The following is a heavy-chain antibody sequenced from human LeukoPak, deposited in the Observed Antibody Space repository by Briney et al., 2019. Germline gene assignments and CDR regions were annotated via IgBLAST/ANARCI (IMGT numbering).Heavy chain of an antibody. CDR2: ISAYNGNT. V-gene: IGHV1-18*01. J-gene: IGHJ4*02. Sequence: ASVKVSCKASGYTFTSYGISWVRQAPGQGLEWMGWISAYNGNTNYAQKLQGRATMTTDTSTSTAYMELRSLRSDDTAVYYCAGHLTKREQLVEYYFDYWGQGTLVTVSS. D-gene: IGHD6-13*01. CDR1: GYTFTSYG. CDR3: AGHLTKREQLVEYYFDY.